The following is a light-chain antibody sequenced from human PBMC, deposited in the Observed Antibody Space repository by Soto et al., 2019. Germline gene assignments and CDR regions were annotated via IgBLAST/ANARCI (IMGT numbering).Light chain of an antibody. J-gene: IGLJ1*01. CDR3: NSYTSSSTYV. CDR2: DVS. CDR1: SSDVGGYNY. V-gene: IGLV2-14*01. Sequence: QSALTQPASVSGCPGQSIAISCTGTSSDVGGYNYVSWYQQHPGKAPKLMLYDVSNRPSGVSSRFSGSKSGNTASLTISGLQAEDEADYYCNSYTSSSTYVFGTGTKVTVL.